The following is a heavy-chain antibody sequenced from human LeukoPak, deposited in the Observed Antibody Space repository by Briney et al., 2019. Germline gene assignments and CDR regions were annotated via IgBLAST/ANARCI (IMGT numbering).Heavy chain of an antibody. CDR3: ATATAMAYYYYYGMDV. Sequence: SETLSLTCAVSGGSISSINWWSWVRQPPGKGLEWIGEIYHSGSTNYNPSLKSRVTISVDKSKNQFSLKLSSVTAADTAVYYCATATAMAYYYYYGMDVWGQGTTVTVSS. J-gene: IGHJ6*02. CDR2: IYHSGST. D-gene: IGHD5-18*01. V-gene: IGHV4-4*02. CDR1: GGSISSINW.